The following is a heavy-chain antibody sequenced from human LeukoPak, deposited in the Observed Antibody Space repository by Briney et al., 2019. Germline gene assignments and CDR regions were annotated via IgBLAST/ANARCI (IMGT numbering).Heavy chain of an antibody. D-gene: IGHD2-2*01. J-gene: IGHJ3*02. CDR3: ARGPSRYCSSTSFAYQAFDI. CDR1: GGSLCRYF. V-gene: IGHV4-59*01. CDR2: IYYSEST. Sequence: PSETLSLTCTVSGGSLCRYFWSWLGQPPGKGLEWIGYIYYSESTNYNPSLKSRLTISVDTSKNQFSLKLSSVTAADTAVYYCARGPSRYCSSTSFAYQAFDIWGQGTMVTVSS.